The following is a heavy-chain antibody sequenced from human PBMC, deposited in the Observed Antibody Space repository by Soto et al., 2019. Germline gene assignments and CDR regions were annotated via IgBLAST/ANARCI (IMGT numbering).Heavy chain of an antibody. D-gene: IGHD3-3*01. CDR2: ITAYNDNT. J-gene: IGHJ4*02. Sequence: GASVKVSCKASGYTFTSYGLNWVRQAPGQGLEWMGWITAYNDNTNYAQKVQGRAVLTIDTSTTTGYMELRSLRSDDTAVYYCARGQIQSDFDYWGQGTLVTVSS. CDR1: GYTFTSYG. V-gene: IGHV1-18*04. CDR3: ARGQIQSDFDY.